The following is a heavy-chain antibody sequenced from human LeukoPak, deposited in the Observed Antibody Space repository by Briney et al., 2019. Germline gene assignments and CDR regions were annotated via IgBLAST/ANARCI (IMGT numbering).Heavy chain of an antibody. Sequence: PGGSLRLSXAASGFTFSDYRMDWVRQAPGKGVEWVSSISSSRSYIHYADSGRFIISRDDAKNLLYLQINSLRAEDTAVYYCARSRGPPTYFDYWGQGTLVTVSS. J-gene: IGHJ4*02. D-gene: IGHD3-16*01. CDR2: ISSSRSYI. V-gene: IGHV3-21*01. CDR3: ARSRGPPTYFDY. CDR1: GFTFSDYR.